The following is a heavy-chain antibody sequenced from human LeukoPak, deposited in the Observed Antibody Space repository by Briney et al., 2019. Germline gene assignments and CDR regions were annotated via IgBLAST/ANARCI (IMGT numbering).Heavy chain of an antibody. D-gene: IGHD1-26*01. J-gene: IGHJ4*02. CDR2: ISSDSSYT. V-gene: IGHV3-21*01. CDR1: GFTFSIYS. Sequence: GGSLRLSCAASGFTFSIYSTNWVRQAPGKGLEWVSSISSDSSYTDYADSLKGRFTISRDNANNSLCLQMNSLKVEDTAVYYCTRDLMGLQWEGYWGQGTLVTVSS. CDR3: TRDLMGLQWEGY.